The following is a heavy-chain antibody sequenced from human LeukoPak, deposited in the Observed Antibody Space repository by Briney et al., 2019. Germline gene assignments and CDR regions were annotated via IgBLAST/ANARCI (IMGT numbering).Heavy chain of an antibody. CDR1: GGTFSSYA. Sequence: GSSVKVSCKASGGTFSSYAISWVRQAPGQGLEWMGGIIPIFGTANYAQKFQGRVTITTDESTSTAYMELSSLRSEDTAVYYCAREWTPVTTSLDYYYYMDVWGKGTTVTVSS. CDR3: AREWTPVTTSLDYYYYMDV. V-gene: IGHV1-69*05. D-gene: IGHD4-11*01. CDR2: IIPIFGTA. J-gene: IGHJ6*03.